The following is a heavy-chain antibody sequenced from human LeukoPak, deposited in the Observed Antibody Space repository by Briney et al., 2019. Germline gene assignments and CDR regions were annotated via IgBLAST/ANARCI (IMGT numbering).Heavy chain of an antibody. Sequence: GGSLRLSCAASGFTFSTYAMSWVRQAPGKGLEWVSAISGSGDSTYYADSVKGRFTISRDNSKNTLYLQMNSLRAEDTAVYYCARVDYYDSSAGRSDYWGQGTLVTVSS. CDR1: GFTFSTYA. CDR3: ARVDYYDSSAGRSDY. J-gene: IGHJ4*02. D-gene: IGHD3-22*01. CDR2: ISGSGDST. V-gene: IGHV3-23*01.